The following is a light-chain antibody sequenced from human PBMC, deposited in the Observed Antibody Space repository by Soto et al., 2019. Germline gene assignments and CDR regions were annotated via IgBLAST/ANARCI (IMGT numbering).Light chain of an antibody. CDR2: DVN. CDR3: SSFSTTNNLV. Sequence: QSALTQPASVSGSPGPSDTNSCTGASSDVGAYEHVSWYQQHPGRAPKLILYDVNNRLSGVSNHFSGSKSGNTASLVISGLQANDEADYYCSSFSTTNNLVFGSGTKV. J-gene: IGLJ1*01. CDR1: SSDVGAYEH. V-gene: IGLV2-14*03.